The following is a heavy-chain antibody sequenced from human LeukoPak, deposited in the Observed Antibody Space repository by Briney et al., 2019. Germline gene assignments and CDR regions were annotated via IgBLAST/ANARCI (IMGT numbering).Heavy chain of an antibody. CDR1: GFTFSTYS. V-gene: IGHV3-23*01. CDR3: GKKEWELLDY. J-gene: IGHJ4*02. D-gene: IGHD1-26*01. Sequence: HAGRSLRLSCAASGFTFSTYSMHWVRQAPGKGLEWVSAISGSGGSTYYADSVKGRFTISRDNSKNTLYLQMNSLRAEDTAVYYCGKKEWELLDYWGQGTLVTVSS. CDR2: ISGSGGST.